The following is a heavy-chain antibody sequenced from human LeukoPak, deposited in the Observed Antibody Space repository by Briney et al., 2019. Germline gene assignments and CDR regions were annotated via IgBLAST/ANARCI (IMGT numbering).Heavy chain of an antibody. CDR2: INPSGGST. D-gene: IGHD6-6*01. CDR3: ASCSSSYGQGYYYYMDV. V-gene: IGHV1-46*01. Sequence: GASVKVSCKASGYTFTSYYMHWVRQAPGQGLEWMGIINPSGGSTSYAQKFQGRVTMTRDMSTSTVYMELSSLRSEDTAVYYCASCSSSYGQGYYYYMDVWGKGTTVTVSS. J-gene: IGHJ6*03. CDR1: GYTFTSYY.